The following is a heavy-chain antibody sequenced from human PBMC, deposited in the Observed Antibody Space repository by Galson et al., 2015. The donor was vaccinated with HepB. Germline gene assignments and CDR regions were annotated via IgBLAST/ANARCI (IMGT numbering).Heavy chain of an antibody. CDR2: IWYDDGDKK. V-gene: IGHV3-33*01. D-gene: IGHD1-1*01. Sequence: SLRLSCAASGFAFRNFGMHWVRQAPGKRLEWVAVIWYDDGDKKVYADSVKGRFTISRDNSKNTLYLEMSSLRVEDTAVYYCTRGPRIQLERMDYWGQGTLVTVSS. CDR1: GFAFRNFG. CDR3: TRGPRIQLERMDY. J-gene: IGHJ4*02.